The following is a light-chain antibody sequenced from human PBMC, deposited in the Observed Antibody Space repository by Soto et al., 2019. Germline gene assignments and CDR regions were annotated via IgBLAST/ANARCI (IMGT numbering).Light chain of an antibody. Sequence: DIVMTQSPDSLAVSLGERATINCKSSQSVLYSPNNKNYLAWYQQKPGQPPKLLVYWASTRESGVPDRFSGSGSETAFTLTLNGLQAEDVAVYYCQQYINAPQTFGQGTKVEIK. V-gene: IGKV4-1*01. CDR3: QQYINAPQT. CDR2: WAS. CDR1: QSVLYSPNNKNY. J-gene: IGKJ1*01.